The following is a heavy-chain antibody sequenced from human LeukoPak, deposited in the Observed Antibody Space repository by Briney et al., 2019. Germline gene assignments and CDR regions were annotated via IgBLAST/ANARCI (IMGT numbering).Heavy chain of an antibody. CDR1: GFTFSSYG. CDR2: IRYDGSNK. V-gene: IGHV3-30*02. Sequence: GGSLRLSCAASGFTFSSYGMHWVRQAPGKGVEWVACIRYDGSNKYYADSVKGRFTISRDNSKNTLYLQMNSLRAEDTAVYYCAKEYSGSLHFDYWGQGTLVTVSS. CDR3: AKEYSGSLHFDY. D-gene: IGHD1-26*01. J-gene: IGHJ4*02.